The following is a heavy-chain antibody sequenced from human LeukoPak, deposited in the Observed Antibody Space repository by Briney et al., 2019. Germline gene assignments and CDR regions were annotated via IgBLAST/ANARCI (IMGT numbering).Heavy chain of an antibody. Sequence: GGSLRLSCAGSGFPFSSHGMNWVRQAPGKGLEWVSTISGSGSTYYADSVKGRFTVSRDNSKNTLYLQMNSLRAEDTAVYYCAKTGGSLYYYDSSGYNHFDYWGQGTLVTVSS. D-gene: IGHD3-22*01. V-gene: IGHV3-23*01. CDR2: ISGSGST. CDR1: GFPFSSHG. J-gene: IGHJ4*02. CDR3: AKTGGSLYYYDSSGYNHFDY.